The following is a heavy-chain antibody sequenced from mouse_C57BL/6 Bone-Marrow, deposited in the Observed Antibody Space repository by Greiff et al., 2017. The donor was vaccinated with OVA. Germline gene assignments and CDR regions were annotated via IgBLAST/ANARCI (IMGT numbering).Heavy chain of an antibody. Sequence: EVKLMESGGGLVKPGGSLKLSCAASGFTFSDYGMHWVRQAPEKGLEWVAYISSGSSTIYYADTVKGRFTISRDNAKNTLFLQMTSLRSEDTAMYYCANSNYVYFDYWGQGTTLTVSS. D-gene: IGHD2-5*01. V-gene: IGHV5-17*01. J-gene: IGHJ2*01. CDR1: GFTFSDYG. CDR3: ANSNYVYFDY. CDR2: ISSGSSTI.